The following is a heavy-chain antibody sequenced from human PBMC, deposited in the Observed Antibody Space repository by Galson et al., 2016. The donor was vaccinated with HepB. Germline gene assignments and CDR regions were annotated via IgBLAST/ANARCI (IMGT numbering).Heavy chain of an antibody. V-gene: IGHV1-24*01. CDR2: FRPEDGER. Sequence: SVKVSCKVSGYTVSELSMHWVRQAPGKGLEWMGGFRPEDGERIYAQKFQGRVTMTEDTSTDTAYMELSSLRSEDTAVYYCSTDHRVLRMPRFDNWGQGTLVTVSS. CDR3: STDHRVLRMPRFDN. D-gene: IGHD2/OR15-2a*01. CDR1: GYTVSELS. J-gene: IGHJ4*02.